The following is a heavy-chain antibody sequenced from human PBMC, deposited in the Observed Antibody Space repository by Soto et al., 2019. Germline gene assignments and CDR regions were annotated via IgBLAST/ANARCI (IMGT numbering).Heavy chain of an antibody. D-gene: IGHD3-9*01. Sequence: SLRLSCAASGFTFSSYAMSWVRQAPGKGLEWVSAISGSGGSTYYADSVKGRFTISRDNSKNTLYLQMNSLRAEDTAVYYCAKSEPYFDWLLGSFDYWGQGTLVTSPQ. V-gene: IGHV3-23*01. CDR2: ISGSGGST. CDR1: GFTFSSYA. CDR3: AKSEPYFDWLLGSFDY. J-gene: IGHJ4*02.